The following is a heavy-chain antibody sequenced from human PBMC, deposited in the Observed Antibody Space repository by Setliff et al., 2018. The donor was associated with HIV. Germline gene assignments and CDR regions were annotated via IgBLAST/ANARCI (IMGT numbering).Heavy chain of an antibody. D-gene: IGHD2-15*01. CDR1: GDTFSFYG. J-gene: IGHJ4*02. V-gene: IGHV1-69*06. CDR3: AREHGEYCSGGTCYHHYYFDY. CDR2: IIPKSETT. Sequence: SVKVSCKASGDTFSFYGLNWVRQAPGQGLEWMGKIIPKSETTAYAQKFRGRVTITADKSSNTVYMELTRLTSADTAVYYCAREHGEYCSGGTCYHHYYFDYWGPGTLVTVS.